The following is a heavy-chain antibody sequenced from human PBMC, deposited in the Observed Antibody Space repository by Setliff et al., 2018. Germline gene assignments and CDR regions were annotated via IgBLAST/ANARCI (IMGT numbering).Heavy chain of an antibody. D-gene: IGHD3-3*01. J-gene: IGHJ4*02. Sequence: SETLSLTCTVSGGSISSGSYYWSWIRQPAGKGLEWIGHIYSSGSTNYNPSLKSRVTISVDTSKNQFSLKLSSVTAADTAVYYCARRYNFWSGYFDYWGQGTLVTVSS. CDR1: GGSISSGSYY. CDR3: ARRYNFWSGYFDY. V-gene: IGHV4-61*09. CDR2: IYSSGST.